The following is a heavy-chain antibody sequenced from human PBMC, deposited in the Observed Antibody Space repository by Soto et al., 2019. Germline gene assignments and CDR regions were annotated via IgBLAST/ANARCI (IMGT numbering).Heavy chain of an antibody. Sequence: GGSLRLSCAASGFTFTRYSMNWVRQGPGKGLEWVSSISSTTNYIYYGDSMKGRFTISRDNGKNSLYLEMHSLRAEDTAVYYCARESEDLTSNFDYWGQGTLVTVSS. CDR2: ISSTTNYI. CDR3: ARESEDLTSNFDY. J-gene: IGHJ4*02. V-gene: IGHV3-21*06. CDR1: GFTFTRYS.